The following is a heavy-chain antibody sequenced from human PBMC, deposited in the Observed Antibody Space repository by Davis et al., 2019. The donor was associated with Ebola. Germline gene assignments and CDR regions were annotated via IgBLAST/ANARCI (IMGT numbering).Heavy chain of an antibody. CDR2: ISGSGGTT. Sequence: GESLKISCADSVITFSSYAMTWVRQAPGKGLEWVSAISGSGGTTYYAGSVKGRFTVSRDNSKKTMYLQMDNLRAEDTAIYYCARFDFWGQGTLVTVSS. CDR1: VITFSSYA. V-gene: IGHV3-23*01. J-gene: IGHJ4*02. CDR3: ARFDF.